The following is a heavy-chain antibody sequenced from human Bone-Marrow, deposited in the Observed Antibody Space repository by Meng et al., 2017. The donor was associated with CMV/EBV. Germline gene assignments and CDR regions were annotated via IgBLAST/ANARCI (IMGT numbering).Heavy chain of an antibody. CDR3: TSGTSCSPARYYWYGMDV. Sequence: GESLKISCAASGFTFSGSAMQWVRQASGKGLEWIGRIRSKANSYATAYAASVKGRFTISRDDSKNTAYLQMNSLKTEDTAVYYCTSGTSCSPARYYWYGMDVWGQGTTVTVSS. J-gene: IGHJ6*02. V-gene: IGHV3-73*01. D-gene: IGHD2-2*01. CDR2: IRSKANSYAT. CDR1: GFTFSGSA.